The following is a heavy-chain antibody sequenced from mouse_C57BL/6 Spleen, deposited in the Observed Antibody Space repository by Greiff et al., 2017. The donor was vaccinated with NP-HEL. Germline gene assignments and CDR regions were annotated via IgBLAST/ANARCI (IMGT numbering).Heavy chain of an antibody. V-gene: IGHV7-1*01. J-gene: IGHJ1*03. D-gene: IGHD1-1*01. CDR1: GFTFSDFY. Sequence: EVHLVESGGGLVQSGRSLRLSCAPSGFTFSDFYMEWVSQAPGKGLEWIAASRNKANDDTTEYSASVKGRFIVSRDTSQSILYLQMNALRAEDTAIDYCARDAGYGSRGYFDVWGTGTTVTVSS. CDR2: SRNKANDDTT. CDR3: ARDAGYGSRGYFDV.